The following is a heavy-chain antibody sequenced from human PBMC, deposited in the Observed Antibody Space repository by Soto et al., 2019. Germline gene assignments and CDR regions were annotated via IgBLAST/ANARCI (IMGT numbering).Heavy chain of an antibody. V-gene: IGHV4-59*08. CDR3: ARLGGYYQACDS. Sequence: PSETLSLTCTVSGGSISPYYWSWIRQPPGKGLEWIGYIYYSGSTTYNPSLKSRVNISVDTSQNQFSLNLSSVTAADTAVYYCARLGGYYQACDSWGQGTLVTVS. J-gene: IGHJ4*02. CDR2: IYYSGST. D-gene: IGHD3-22*01. CDR1: GGSISPYY.